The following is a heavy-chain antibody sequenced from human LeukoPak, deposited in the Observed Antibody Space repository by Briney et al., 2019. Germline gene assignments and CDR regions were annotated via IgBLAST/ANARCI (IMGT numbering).Heavy chain of an antibody. Sequence: PRASVKVSCKASGYTFTGYYMHWVRQAPGQGLEWMGWINPNSGGTNYARKFQGRVTMTRDTSISTAYMELRSLRSDDTAVYYCARSYYDYVWGSYRSGYYFDYWGQGTLVTVSS. J-gene: IGHJ4*02. D-gene: IGHD3-16*02. CDR3: ARSYYDYVWGSYRSGYYFDY. CDR2: INPNSGGT. V-gene: IGHV1-2*02. CDR1: GYTFTGYY.